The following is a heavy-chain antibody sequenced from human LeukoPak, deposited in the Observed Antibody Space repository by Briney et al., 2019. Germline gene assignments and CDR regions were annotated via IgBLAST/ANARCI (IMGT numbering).Heavy chain of an antibody. CDR1: GYIFTNYD. V-gene: IGHV1-3*01. D-gene: IGHD6-6*01. CDR3: ARAFSASSSTIDY. Sequence: ASVKVSCKTSGYIFTNYDINWVRQAPGQGLEWMRWVSGGKGNTKYSEKFQGRITITRDTSATTAYLELSSLRSEDSTVYFCARAFSASSSTIDYWGQGTLVIVSP. CDR2: VSGGKGNT. J-gene: IGHJ4*02.